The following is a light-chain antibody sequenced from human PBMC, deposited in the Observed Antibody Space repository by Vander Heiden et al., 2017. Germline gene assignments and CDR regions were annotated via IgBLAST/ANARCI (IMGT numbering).Light chain of an antibody. CDR2: KDR. CDR3: QSADSSGTQV. J-gene: IGLJ2*01. Sequence: SYELTQPPSVSVSPGQTARITCSGDALPKQYAYWYQQKPGQAPVLVIYKDRERPSGIPERFSGSSSGTTVTLTISGVQAEDEADYYCQSADSSGTQVFGGGTKLTVL. CDR1: ALPKQY. V-gene: IGLV3-25*03.